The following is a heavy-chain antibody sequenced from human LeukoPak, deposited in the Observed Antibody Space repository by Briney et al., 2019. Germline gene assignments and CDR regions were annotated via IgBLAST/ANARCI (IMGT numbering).Heavy chain of an antibody. D-gene: IGHD6-13*01. CDR3: AREHVNAYSSSWYASSVIDY. J-gene: IGHJ4*02. V-gene: IGHV1-18*01. Sequence: ASVKVSCKASGYTFTSYGISWVRQAPGRRLEWMGWISAYNGNTNYAQKLQGRVTMTTDTSTSTAYMELRSLRSDDTAVYYCAREHVNAYSSSWYASSVIDYWGQGTLVTVSS. CDR2: ISAYNGNT. CDR1: GYTFTSYG.